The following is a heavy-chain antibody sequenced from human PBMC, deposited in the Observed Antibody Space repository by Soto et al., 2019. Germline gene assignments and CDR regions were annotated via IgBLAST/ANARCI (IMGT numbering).Heavy chain of an antibody. D-gene: IGHD4-17*01. CDR3: ARPSSVTTMIDY. CDR2: SSAYNGNT. CDR1: GYTFTSYG. V-gene: IGHV1-18*01. Sequence: AAVKVSCKASGYTFTSYGISWVRQAPGQGGEGMGWSSAYNGNTNSAQKLQGRVTMTTDTSTSTAYMELRSLRSDDTAVYYCARPSSVTTMIDYWGQGTLVTVSS. J-gene: IGHJ4*02.